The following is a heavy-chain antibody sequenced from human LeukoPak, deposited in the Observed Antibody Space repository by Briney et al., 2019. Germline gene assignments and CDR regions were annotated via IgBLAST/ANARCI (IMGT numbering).Heavy chain of an antibody. CDR2: ISRGGDRP. CDR3: TKAGGFASWYDY. CDR1: GFTFSTYD. Sequence: PGGSLRLSCEASGFTFSTYDMSGGRQVPGEGREWVSAISRGGDRPYHAESVKGRFTISRDNSKNVLYLQMDNVRADDTAVYHCTKAGGFASWYDYWRQGALVTVSS. D-gene: IGHD6-13*01. J-gene: IGHJ4*02. V-gene: IGHV3-23*01.